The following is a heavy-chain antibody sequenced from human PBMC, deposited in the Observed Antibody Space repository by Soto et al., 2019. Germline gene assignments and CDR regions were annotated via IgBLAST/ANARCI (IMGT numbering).Heavy chain of an antibody. CDR3: AGYGGHSLDY. CDR2: IWYDGSTK. D-gene: IGHD2-21*02. V-gene: IGHV3-33*01. J-gene: IGHJ4*02. CDR1: GFTFSSYG. Sequence: QVHLVESGGGVVQPGRSLRLSCVASGFTFSSYGMHWVRQAPGKGLEWVAVIWYDGSTKYYGGSVKGRFTISRDNSKNRLYLQMNRLRAEDTAVYHCAGYGGHSLDYWGQGALVTVSS.